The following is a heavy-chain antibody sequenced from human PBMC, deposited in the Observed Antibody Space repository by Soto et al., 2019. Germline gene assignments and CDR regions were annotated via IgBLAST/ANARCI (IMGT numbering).Heavy chain of an antibody. J-gene: IGHJ5*02. CDR3: AKCPGVAAAGPPFDP. CDR1: GFRFSDYG. D-gene: IGHD6-13*01. CDR2: ISYDGSNK. V-gene: IGHV3-30*18. Sequence: QEQLVESGGGVVQPGRSLRLSCAASGFRFSDYGLHWVRQAPGKGPEWVAVISYDGSNKYYADSVKGRFTISRDNSKNTVYLQMNSLRAEDTALYYCAKCPGVAAAGPPFDPWGQGTLVTVSS.